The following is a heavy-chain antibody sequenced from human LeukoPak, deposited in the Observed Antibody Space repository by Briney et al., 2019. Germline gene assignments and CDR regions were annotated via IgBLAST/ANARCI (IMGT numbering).Heavy chain of an antibody. V-gene: IGHV4-34*01. J-gene: IGHJ3*02. CDR1: GESFSGYY. D-gene: IGHD2-2*01. CDR3: ARGGDPRYCSSTSCFFYAFDI. Sequence: SETLSLTCAVYGESFSGYYWSWIRQPPGKGLEWIGEINHSGSTNYNPSLKSRVTISVDTSKNQFSPKLSSVTAADTAVYYCARGGDPRYCSSTSCFFYAFDIWGQGTMVTVSS. CDR2: INHSGST.